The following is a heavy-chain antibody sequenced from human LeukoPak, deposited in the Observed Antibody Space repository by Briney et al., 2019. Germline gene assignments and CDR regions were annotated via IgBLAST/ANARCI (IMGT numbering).Heavy chain of an antibody. CDR3: ARDVGYDYGDY. D-gene: IGHD6-13*01. V-gene: IGHV1-2*02. J-gene: IGHJ4*02. CDR1: GYTFTGYG. Sequence: ASVKVSCKASGYTFTGYGISWVRQAPGQGLEWTGWISPNSGGTNYAQKFQGRVTMTRDTSISTAYMELSRLRSDDTAVYYCARDVGYDYGDYWGQGTLVTVSS. CDR2: ISPNSGGT.